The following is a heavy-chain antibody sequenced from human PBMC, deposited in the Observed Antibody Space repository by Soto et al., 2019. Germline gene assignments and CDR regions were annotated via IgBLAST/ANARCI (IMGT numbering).Heavy chain of an antibody. CDR1: GDTFSNYA. J-gene: IGHJ6*02. CDR3: AKSEYSSLAVFSYYGMDA. Sequence: QEHLAQSGPEVKEPGSSVRVSCTASGDTFSNYAINWVRQAPGQGLEWVGGIIPKFGEPRYTQKFRARVFITADQSTSTDYMEMHSLAYGDTGVYYCAKSEYSSLAVFSYYGMDAWGQGTMVTVSS. CDR2: IIPKFGEP. D-gene: IGHD5-12*01. V-gene: IGHV1-69*01.